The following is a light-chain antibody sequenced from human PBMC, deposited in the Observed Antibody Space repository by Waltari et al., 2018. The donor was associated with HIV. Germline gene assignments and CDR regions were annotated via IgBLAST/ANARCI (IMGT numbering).Light chain of an antibody. CDR3: SSFAGSNNLV. J-gene: IGLJ2*01. CDR1: SSDVGDYDY. CDR2: EVT. Sequence: QSALTQPPSASGSPGQSVTISCTGTSSDVGDYDYVSWYQQHPGKAPKLMIYEVTKRPSGVPDRFSGSKSGNTASLTVSWLQAEDEADYYCSSFAGSNNLVFGGGTKLTVL. V-gene: IGLV2-8*01.